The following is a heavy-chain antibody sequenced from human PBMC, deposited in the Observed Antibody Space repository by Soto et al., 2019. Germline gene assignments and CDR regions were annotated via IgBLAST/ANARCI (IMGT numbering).Heavy chain of an antibody. J-gene: IGHJ4*02. CDR3: TNSRILPRGVDY. V-gene: IGHV3-73*01. D-gene: IGHD3-10*01. Sequence: EVQLVESGGGLVQPGGSLKLSCAASGFTFSVSAVHWVRQASGKGLEWVGRIRSKANSYATAYAASVKGRFTISRDDEKNTAYLQMTSAKTEDAAVYYCTNSRILPRGVDYWGQGTLVTVSS. CDR2: IRSKANSYAT. CDR1: GFTFSVSA.